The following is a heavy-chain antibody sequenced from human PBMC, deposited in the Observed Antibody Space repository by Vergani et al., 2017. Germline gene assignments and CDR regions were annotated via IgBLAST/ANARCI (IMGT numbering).Heavy chain of an antibody. D-gene: IGHD3-22*01. V-gene: IGHV3-23*01. Sequence: EVQLLQSGGGVIQPGGSVRLSCAASGFTFSACPMTWVRQAPGKGLEWVSAISARYPSTYYADSVKGRFTISRDNSKNMLYQQMNSLRAEDTAVYYCARLSYDTTPYLQDCYDCWGQGTLVSVSS. CDR1: GFTFSACP. CDR2: ISARYPST. J-gene: IGHJ4*02. CDR3: ARLSYDTTPYLQDCYDC.